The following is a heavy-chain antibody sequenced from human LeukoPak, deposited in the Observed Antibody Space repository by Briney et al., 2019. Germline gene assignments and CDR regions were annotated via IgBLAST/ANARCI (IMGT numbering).Heavy chain of an antibody. CDR1: GFTFSSYE. D-gene: IGHD1-26*01. J-gene: IGHJ4*02. CDR3: ARAPLRMWDYFDY. CDR2: INNSGTTI. Sequence: PGGSLRLSCAASGFTFSSYELNWVRQAPGKGLEWLSYINNSGTTIYYADSVKGRFTISRDNAKNSLYLQMNSLRAEDTAVYYCARAPLRMWDYFDYWGQGTLVTVSS. V-gene: IGHV3-48*03.